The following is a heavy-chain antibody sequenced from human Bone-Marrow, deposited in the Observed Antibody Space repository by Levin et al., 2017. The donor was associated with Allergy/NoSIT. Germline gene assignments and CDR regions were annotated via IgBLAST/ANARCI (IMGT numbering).Heavy chain of an antibody. CDR1: EFTFSNYA. CDR2: ISASGDNT. Sequence: GGSLRLSCVASEFTFSNYALSWVRQAPGKGLEWVSVISASGDNTYYADSVKGRFIISRDNSKDTLFLQMHSLRLEDTAIYYCAKDWRLRPLTLFGKHYGLDVWGQGTTVIVSS. D-gene: IGHD3-3*01. CDR3: AKDWRLRPLTLFGKHYGLDV. J-gene: IGHJ6*02. V-gene: IGHV3-23*01.